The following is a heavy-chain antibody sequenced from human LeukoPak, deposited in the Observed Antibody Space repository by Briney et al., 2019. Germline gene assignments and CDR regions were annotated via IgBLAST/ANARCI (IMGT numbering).Heavy chain of an antibody. CDR2: ISSSSYT. CDR3: ARVLTYSSSWYYFDY. D-gene: IGHD6-13*01. J-gene: IGHJ4*02. Sequence: PGGSLRLSCAASGFTFSDYYMSWIRQAPGKGLEWVSYISSSSYTNYADSVKGRFTISRDNAKNSLYLQMNSLRAEDTAVYYCARVLTYSSSWYYFDYWGQGTLVTVSS. V-gene: IGHV3-11*05. CDR1: GFTFSDYY.